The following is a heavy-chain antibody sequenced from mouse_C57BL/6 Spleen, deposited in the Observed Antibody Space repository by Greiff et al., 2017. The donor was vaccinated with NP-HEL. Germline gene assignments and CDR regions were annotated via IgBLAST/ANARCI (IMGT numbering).Heavy chain of an antibody. D-gene: IGHD1-1*01. CDR1: GYTFTSYW. J-gene: IGHJ3*01. CDR3: ARVDYYGSSPFAY. CDR2: IDPSDSET. V-gene: IGHV1-52*01. Sequence: QVQLQQPGAELVRPGSSVKLSCKASGYTFTSYWMHWVKQRPIQGLEWIGNIDPSDSETHYNQKFKDKATLTVDKSSITAYMQLSSLTSEDSAVYYCARVDYYGSSPFAYWGQGTLVTVSA.